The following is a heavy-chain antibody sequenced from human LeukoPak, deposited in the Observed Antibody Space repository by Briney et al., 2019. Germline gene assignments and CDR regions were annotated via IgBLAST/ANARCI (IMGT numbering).Heavy chain of an antibody. Sequence: AASVKVSCKASGYTFTGYYIHWVRQAPGQGLEWMGWINPKRGGTNFAQKFQGRVTMTRDTSISTAYMELSRLRSDDAAVYYCARDPYYYDSSGFFSYYYYGMDVWGQGTTVTVSS. CDR3: ARDPYYYDSSGFFSYYYYGMDV. V-gene: IGHV1-2*02. CDR2: INPKRGGT. D-gene: IGHD3-22*01. CDR1: GYTFTGYY. J-gene: IGHJ6*02.